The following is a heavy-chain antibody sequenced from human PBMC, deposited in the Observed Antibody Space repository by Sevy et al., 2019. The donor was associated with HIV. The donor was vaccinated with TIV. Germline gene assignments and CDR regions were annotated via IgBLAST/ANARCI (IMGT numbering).Heavy chain of an antibody. CDR3: AKDREVAAGRKGLFDY. CDR1: GFTFSSYG. Sequence: GGSLRLSCAASGFTFSSYGMHWVRQAPGKGLEWVAVISYDGSNKYYADSVKGRITISRDNSKNTLYLQMNSLRAEDTAVYYCAKDREVAAGRKGLFDYWGQGTLVTVSS. V-gene: IGHV3-30*18. J-gene: IGHJ4*02. D-gene: IGHD6-13*01. CDR2: ISYDGSNK.